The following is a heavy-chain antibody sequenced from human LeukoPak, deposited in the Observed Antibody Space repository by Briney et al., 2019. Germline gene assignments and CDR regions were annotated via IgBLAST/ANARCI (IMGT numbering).Heavy chain of an antibody. CDR1: GFTFDDYG. CDR2: INQDGTEK. CDR3: ARDSYSGSYWGPFDY. Sequence: GGSLRLSCAASGFTFDDYGMSWVRQAPGKGLEWVANINQDGTEKYYVDSVKGRFTISRDNSKNTLYLQMNSLRAEDTAVYYCARDSYSGSYWGPFDYWGQGTLVIVSS. J-gene: IGHJ4*02. V-gene: IGHV3-7*01. D-gene: IGHD1-26*01.